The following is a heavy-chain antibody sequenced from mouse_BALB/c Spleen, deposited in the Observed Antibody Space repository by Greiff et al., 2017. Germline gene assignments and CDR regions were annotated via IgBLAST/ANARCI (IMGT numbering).Heavy chain of an antibody. CDR3: ARSYGYFDY. Sequence: EVNVVESGGDLVKPGGSLKLSCAASGFTFSSYGMSWVRQTPDKRLEWVATISSGGSYTYYPDSVKGRVTISRDNAKNTLYLQMSSLKSEDTAMYYCARSYGYFDYWGQGTTLTVSS. CDR2: ISSGGSYT. V-gene: IGHV5-6*01. CDR1: GFTFSSYG. J-gene: IGHJ2*01. D-gene: IGHD1-1*02.